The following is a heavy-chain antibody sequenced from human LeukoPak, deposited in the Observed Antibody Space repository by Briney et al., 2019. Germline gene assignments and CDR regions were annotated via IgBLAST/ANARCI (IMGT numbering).Heavy chain of an antibody. CDR3: ARDGPYDFWSGYYLAWAFDI. V-gene: IGHV4-4*07. Sequence: SETLSLTCTVSGGSISSYYWSWIRQPAGRGREWIGRIYTSGCTNYNPSLKSGCTVSVDTSNTQFSLKLSSVTAADTAVYYCARDGPYDFWSGYYLAWAFDIWGQGTMVTVSS. CDR1: GGSISSYY. J-gene: IGHJ3*02. D-gene: IGHD3-3*01. CDR2: IYTSGCT.